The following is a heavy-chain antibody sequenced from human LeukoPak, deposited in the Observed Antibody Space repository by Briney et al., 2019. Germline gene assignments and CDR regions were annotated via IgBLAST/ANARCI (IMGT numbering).Heavy chain of an antibody. D-gene: IGHD2-15*01. CDR2: MNPNSGNT. V-gene: IGHV1-8*03. CDR1: GYTFTSYY. Sequence: ASVKVSCKASGYTFTSYYMHWVRQATGQGLEWMGWMNPNSGNTGYAQKFQGRVTITRNTSISTAYMELSSLRSEDTAVYYCARLTRTSGIYWGQGTLVTVSS. J-gene: IGHJ4*02. CDR3: ARLTRTSGIY.